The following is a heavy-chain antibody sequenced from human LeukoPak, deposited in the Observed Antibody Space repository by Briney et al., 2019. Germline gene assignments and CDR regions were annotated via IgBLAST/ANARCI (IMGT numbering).Heavy chain of an antibody. Sequence: ASVKVSCKASGYTFRSYAMHWVRQAPGQRLEWMGWINAGSGNTKYSQEFQGRVTITRDTSASTAYMELSSLRSEDMAVYYCARAICSGGSCYGGLGDYWGQGTLVTVSS. D-gene: IGHD2-15*01. V-gene: IGHV1-3*03. J-gene: IGHJ4*02. CDR3: ARAICSGGSCYGGLGDY. CDR2: INAGSGNT. CDR1: GYTFRSYA.